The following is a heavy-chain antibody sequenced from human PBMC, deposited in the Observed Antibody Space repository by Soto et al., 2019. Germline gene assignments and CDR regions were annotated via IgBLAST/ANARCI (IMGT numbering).Heavy chain of an antibody. J-gene: IGHJ4*02. CDR2: INPNSGGT. D-gene: IGHD2-15*01. CDR1: GYTFTGYY. Sequence: QVQLVQSGAEVKKPGASVKVSCKASGYTFTGYYMHWVRQAPGQGLEWMGWINPNSGGTNYAQQFQGRVTMTRDTSISTAYMELSRLRSDDTAVNDWARALREDEDYWGQGTLVTVSS. V-gene: IGHV1-2*02. CDR3: ARALREDEDY.